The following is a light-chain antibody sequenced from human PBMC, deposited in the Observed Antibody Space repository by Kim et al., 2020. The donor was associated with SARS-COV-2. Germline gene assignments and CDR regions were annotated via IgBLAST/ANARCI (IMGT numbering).Light chain of an antibody. CDR2: EDN. CDR3: QAWDSSTHVV. Sequence: SYELTQPPSVSVSPGQTASITCSGDKLGEKYACWYQQKSGQSPVLVIYEDNKRPSGIPERFSGSNSGNTATLTISGTQALDEADYYCQAWDSSTHVVFGGGTQLNVL. CDR1: KLGEKY. J-gene: IGLJ2*01. V-gene: IGLV3-1*01.